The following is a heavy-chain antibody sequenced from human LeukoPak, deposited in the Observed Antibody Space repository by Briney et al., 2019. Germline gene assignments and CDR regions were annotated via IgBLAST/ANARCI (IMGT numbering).Heavy chain of an antibody. CDR1: GGSIRSYY. D-gene: IGHD3-3*01. V-gene: IGHV4-59*01. Sequence: SETLSLTCTVSGGSIRSYYWSWIRKPPGKGLEWIGYIYYSGSSNYNPSLKSRVTISVDTSKNQFSLKLSSVTAADTAVYYCARGDDFWSGSLGWFDPWGQGTLVTVSS. CDR2: IYYSGSS. J-gene: IGHJ5*02. CDR3: ARGDDFWSGSLGWFDP.